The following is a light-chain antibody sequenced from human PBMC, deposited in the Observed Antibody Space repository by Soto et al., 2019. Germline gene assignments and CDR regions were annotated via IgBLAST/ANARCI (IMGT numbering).Light chain of an antibody. CDR1: QSISSY. V-gene: IGKV1-39*01. CDR2: SAS. CDR3: QQRYSTPLT. Sequence: DIQMTQSPSSLSASVGDRVTITCRASQSISSYLNWYQQKPGKAPKLLIYSASSLQSGVPSRFSGSGSGTDFTLTISSLQPEDFATYYCQQRYSTPLTFGGGTKVE. J-gene: IGKJ4*01.